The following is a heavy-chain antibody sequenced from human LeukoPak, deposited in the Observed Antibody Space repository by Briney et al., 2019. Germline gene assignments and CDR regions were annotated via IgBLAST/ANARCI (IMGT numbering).Heavy chain of an antibody. D-gene: IGHD3-3*01. J-gene: IGHJ6*03. V-gene: IGHV1-2*02. CDR1: GYTFTGYY. CDR3: ARAPPYYDFWSGQGEYYYYYMDV. CDR2: INPNSGGT. Sequence: GASVKVSCKASGYTFTGYYMHWVRQAPGQGLEWMGWINPNSGGTNYAQKFQGRVTMTRDTSISTAYMELSRLRSDDTAVYYCARAPPYYDFWSGQGEYYYYYMDVWGKGTTVTVSS.